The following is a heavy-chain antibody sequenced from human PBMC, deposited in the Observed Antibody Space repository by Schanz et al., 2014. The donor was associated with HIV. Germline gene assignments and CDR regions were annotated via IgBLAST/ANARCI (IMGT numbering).Heavy chain of an antibody. V-gene: IGHV3-23*01. D-gene: IGHD1-26*01. CDR1: GFSFSSYG. Sequence: EVQLLESGGGLVQPGGSLRLSCAASGFSFSSYGMSWVRQAPGKGLEWVSAISSSGGDTYYADSVKGRFTISRDNSKNTLYLQMNSLRAEDTAVYYCAKRWDGIDVWGQGTTVTVSS. J-gene: IGHJ6*02. CDR3: AKRWDGIDV. CDR2: ISSSGGDT.